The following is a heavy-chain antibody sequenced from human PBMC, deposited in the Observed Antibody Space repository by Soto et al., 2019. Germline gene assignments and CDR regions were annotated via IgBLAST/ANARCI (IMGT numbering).Heavy chain of an antibody. D-gene: IGHD4-17*01. Sequence: EASVKVSCKASGGTFSSYAISWVRQAPGQGLEWMGGIIPIFGTANYAQKFQGRVTITADESTSTAYMELSSLRSEDTAVYYCASLTTVVTNWFDPWGQGTLVTVSS. CDR1: GGTFSSYA. CDR3: ASLTTVVTNWFDP. V-gene: IGHV1-69*13. J-gene: IGHJ5*02. CDR2: IIPIFGTA.